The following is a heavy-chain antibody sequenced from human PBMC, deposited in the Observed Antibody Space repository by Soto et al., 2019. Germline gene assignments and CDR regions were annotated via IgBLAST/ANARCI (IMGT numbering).Heavy chain of an antibody. J-gene: IGHJ6*03. CDR2: IYYSGST. V-gene: IGHV4-39*01. D-gene: IGHD3-3*01. CDR1: GGSISSSSYY. CDR3: ARRYYDFWSGYYYYYMDV. Sequence: QLQLQESGPGLVKPSETLSLTCTVSGGSISSSSYYWGWIRQPPGKGLEWIGSIYYSGSTYYNPSLKSRVPKSLDTSKNQFSLKLSSVTAAETAVYYCARRYYDFWSGYYYYYMDVWGKGTTVTVSS.